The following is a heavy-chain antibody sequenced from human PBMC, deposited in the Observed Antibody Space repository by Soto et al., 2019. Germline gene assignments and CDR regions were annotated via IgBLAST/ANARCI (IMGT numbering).Heavy chain of an antibody. J-gene: IGHJ4*02. CDR2: IIPIFGTA. Sequence: SVKGSCTASGGTFSSYAISWVRQAPGQGLEWMGGIIPIFGTANYAQKFQGRVTITADESTSTAYMELSSLRSEDTAVYFCARTFDFWDRYSPLDYWGQGTLVTVSS. CDR3: ARTFDFWDRYSPLDY. V-gene: IGHV1-69*01. D-gene: IGHD3-3*01. CDR1: GGTFSSYA.